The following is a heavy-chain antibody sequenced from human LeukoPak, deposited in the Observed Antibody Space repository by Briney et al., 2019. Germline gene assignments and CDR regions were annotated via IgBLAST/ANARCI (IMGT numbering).Heavy chain of an antibody. J-gene: IGHJ6*02. D-gene: IGHD4-17*01. CDR1: GFTFDNYD. Sequence: GRSLRLSCAASGFTFDNYDMHGVRQAPGKGLEWVSCITWNSGGIGYADSVKGRFTISRDNAKNSLYLQMNSLRADDTALYYCAKGYGDYYYYYGMDVWGLGTTVTVS. CDR3: AKGYGDYYYYYGMDV. V-gene: IGHV3-9*01. CDR2: ITWNSGGI.